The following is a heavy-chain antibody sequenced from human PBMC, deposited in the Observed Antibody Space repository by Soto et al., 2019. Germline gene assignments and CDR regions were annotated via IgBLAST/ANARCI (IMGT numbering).Heavy chain of an antibody. Sequence: ASVKVSCKASGYTFTSYDINWGRQATGQGLEWMGWMNPNSGNTGYAQKFQGRVTMTRNTSISTAYMELSSLRSEDTAVYYCASMYSSSSGAFDIWGQGTMVTVSS. CDR3: ASMYSSSSGAFDI. CDR2: MNPNSGNT. D-gene: IGHD6-6*01. CDR1: GYTFTSYD. V-gene: IGHV1-8*02. J-gene: IGHJ3*02.